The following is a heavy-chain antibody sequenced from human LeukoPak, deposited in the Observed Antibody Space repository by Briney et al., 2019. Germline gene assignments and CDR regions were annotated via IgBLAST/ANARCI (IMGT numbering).Heavy chain of an antibody. CDR1: GGTFSSYA. CDR2: IIPIFGTA. Sequence: SVKVSCKASGGTFSSYAISWVRQAPGQGLEWMGGIIPIFGTANYAQKFQGRVTITADESTSAAYMELSRLRSDDTAVYYCARRGRDYYYGMDVWGQGTTVTVSS. CDR3: ARRGRDYYYGMDV. V-gene: IGHV1-69*13. J-gene: IGHJ6*02.